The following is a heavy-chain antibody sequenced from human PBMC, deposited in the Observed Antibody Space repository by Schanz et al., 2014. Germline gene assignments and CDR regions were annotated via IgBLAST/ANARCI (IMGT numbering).Heavy chain of an antibody. D-gene: IGHD2-21*02. CDR1: GFTFSGSA. CDR3: SSLNPTVTAYYYFGLDV. J-gene: IGHJ6*02. Sequence: EVQLVESGGGLVQPGGSLKLSCAASGFTFSGSALHWVRQASGKGLERVGRIRSKANSYATAYAASVKGRFAISRDDSKNTAYLQMNSLKTEDTAVYYCSSLNPTVTAYYYFGLDVWGQGTTVTVSS. CDR2: IRSKANSYAT. V-gene: IGHV3-73*01.